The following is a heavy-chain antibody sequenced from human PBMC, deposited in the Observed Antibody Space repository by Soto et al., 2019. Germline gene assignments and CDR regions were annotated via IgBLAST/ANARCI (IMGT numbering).Heavy chain of an antibody. CDR1: GGSISSYY. J-gene: IGHJ5*02. D-gene: IGHD3-10*01. Sequence: SETLSLTCTVSGGSISSYYWSWIRQPPGKGLEWIGYIYYSGSTNYNPSLKSRVTISVDTSKNQFSLKLSSVTAADTAVYYCARDSPSYGSGSYYNYNWFDPWGQGTLVTVSS. CDR3: ARDSPSYGSGSYYNYNWFDP. V-gene: IGHV4-59*01. CDR2: IYYSGST.